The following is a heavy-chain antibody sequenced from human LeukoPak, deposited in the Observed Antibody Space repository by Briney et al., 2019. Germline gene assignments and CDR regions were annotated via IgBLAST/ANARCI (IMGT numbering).Heavy chain of an antibody. D-gene: IGHD6-13*01. V-gene: IGHV3-43*02. J-gene: IGHJ6*04. Sequence: PGGSLRLSCAASGFTFSSYAMHWVRQAPGKGLEWVSLISGDGGSTYYADSVKGRFTISRDNSKNSLYLQMNSLRTEDTASYYCAKDIQQQLPGMDVWGKGTTVTVSS. CDR1: GFTFSSYA. CDR3: AKDIQQQLPGMDV. CDR2: ISGDGGST.